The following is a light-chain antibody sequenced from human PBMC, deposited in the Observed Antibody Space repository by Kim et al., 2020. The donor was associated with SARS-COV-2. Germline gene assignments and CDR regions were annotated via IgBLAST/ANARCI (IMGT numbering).Light chain of an antibody. CDR1: SSNIGGNT. Sequence: QSVLTQPPSASGTPGQRVTISCTGSSSNIGGNTVTWYQQLPGTAPKVLIYSNDERPSGVPDRFSGSKSGTSASLAISGLQSEDEADYHCAAWDDSLKGVGFGGGTQLTVL. CDR3: AAWDDSLKGVG. J-gene: IGLJ2*01. CDR2: SND. V-gene: IGLV1-44*01.